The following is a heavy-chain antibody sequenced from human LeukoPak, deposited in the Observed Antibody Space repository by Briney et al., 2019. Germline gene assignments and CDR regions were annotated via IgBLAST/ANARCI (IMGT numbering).Heavy chain of an antibody. Sequence: PSETLSLTCTVSGGSISSYYWSWIRQPPGKGLEWIGYIYYSGSTNYNPSLKSRVTISVDTSKNQFSLKLSSVTAADTAVYYCASSTAVETEFDYWGQGTLATVSS. D-gene: IGHD5-18*01. J-gene: IGHJ4*02. CDR3: ASSTAVETEFDY. V-gene: IGHV4-59*08. CDR2: IYYSGST. CDR1: GGSISSYY.